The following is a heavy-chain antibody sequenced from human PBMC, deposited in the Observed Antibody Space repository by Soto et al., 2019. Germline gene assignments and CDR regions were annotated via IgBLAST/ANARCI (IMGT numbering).Heavy chain of an antibody. V-gene: IGHV3-23*01. CDR3: VLWRGKGSGSYLPMGQFDY. CDR1: GFTFSSYA. D-gene: IGHD3-10*01. J-gene: IGHJ4*02. CDR2: ISGSGGST. Sequence: GGSLRLSCAASGFTFSSYAMSWVRQAPGKGLEWVSAISGSGGSTYYADSVKGRFTISRDNSKNTLYLQMNSLRAEDTAVYYCVLWRGKGSGSYLPMGQFDYWGQGTLVTVSS.